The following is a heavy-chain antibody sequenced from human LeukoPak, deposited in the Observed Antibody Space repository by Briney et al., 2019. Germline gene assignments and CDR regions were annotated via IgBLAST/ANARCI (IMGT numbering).Heavy chain of an antibody. CDR1: GGSISRDY. Sequence: SETLSLTCTVSGGSISRDYWSWIRQPAGKGLEWIGRFSTRGSTNYNPSLKSRATLSVDRSKNQFSLQLSFVTAADTAVYYCAREWDYWGQGTLVTVSS. J-gene: IGHJ4*02. V-gene: IGHV4-4*07. CDR3: AREWDY. CDR2: FSTRGST.